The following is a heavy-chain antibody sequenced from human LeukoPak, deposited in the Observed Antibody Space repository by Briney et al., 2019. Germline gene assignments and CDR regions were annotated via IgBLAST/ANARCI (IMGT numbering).Heavy chain of an antibody. CDR1: GGSVTSYY. V-gene: IGHV4-4*07. Sequence: PSETLSLTCTVSGGSVTSYYWNWIRQPAGKGLEWVGRIYNTGSTWYKPSLKSRVSMSIEKSKSQFSLKLHSVTAADAAVYCCARDAPTGGFLDPEDYYYYYMDVWGKGTTVTISS. CDR3: ARDAPTGGFLDPEDYYYYYMDV. CDR2: IYNTGST. D-gene: IGHD3-10*01. J-gene: IGHJ6*03.